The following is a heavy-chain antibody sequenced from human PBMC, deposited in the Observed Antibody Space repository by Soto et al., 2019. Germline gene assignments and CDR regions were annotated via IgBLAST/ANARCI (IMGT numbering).Heavy chain of an antibody. CDR3: ARADTYYYDSSGYYYEGG. CDR1: GGSISSYY. CDR2: IYYSGST. D-gene: IGHD3-22*01. V-gene: IGHV4-59*01. J-gene: IGHJ4*02. Sequence: SETLSLTCTVSGGSISSYYWSWIRQPPGKGLEWIGYIYYSGSTNYNPSLKSRVTISVDTSTSTAYMELSSLRSEDTAVYYCARADTYYYDSSGYYYEGGWGQGTLVTVSS.